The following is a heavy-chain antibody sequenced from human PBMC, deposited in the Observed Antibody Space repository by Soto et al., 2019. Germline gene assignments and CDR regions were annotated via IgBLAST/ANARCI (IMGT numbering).Heavy chain of an antibody. D-gene: IGHD6-13*01. CDR2: IIPISGTP. CDR3: ASSYGISWYGDY. Sequence: QLQLVQSGAEVQKPGSSVEVSCKASGGTFNNYPVTWVRQAPGQGLEWMGGIIPISGTPNYAQKFEGRVTITADTSTSTVYMELSSLRSEDTAVYYCASSYGISWYGDYWGQGTLVTVSS. V-gene: IGHV1-69*06. CDR1: GGTFNNYP. J-gene: IGHJ4*02.